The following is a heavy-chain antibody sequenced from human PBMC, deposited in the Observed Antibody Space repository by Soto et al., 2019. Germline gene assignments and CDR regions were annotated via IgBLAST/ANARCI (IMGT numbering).Heavy chain of an antibody. D-gene: IGHD3-9*01. CDR3: ARGGYDILTGYSD. CDR2: IYSGGST. J-gene: IGHJ4*02. Sequence: GGSLRLACAASGFIVSSNYMSWVRQATGKGLEWVSVIYSGGSTYYADSVKGRFTVSRCNSKNTLYLQMRSLRAEDTAVYYCARGGYDILTGYSDWGQGTLVT. V-gene: IGHV3-53*01. CDR1: GFIVSSNY.